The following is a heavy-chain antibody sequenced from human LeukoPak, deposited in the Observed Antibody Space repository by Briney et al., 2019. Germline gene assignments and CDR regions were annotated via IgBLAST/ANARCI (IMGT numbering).Heavy chain of an antibody. V-gene: IGHV1-69*06. CDR2: IIPIFGTA. J-gene: IGHJ6*03. D-gene: IGHD3-22*01. CDR3: ARDQYYYDSSATPRYYYYMDV. CDR1: GYTFTGYW. Sequence: SVKVSCKAFGYTFTGYWMHWVRQAPGQGLEWMGGIIPIFGTANYAQKFQGRVTITADKSTSTAYMELSSLRSEDTAVYYCARDQYYYDSSATPRYYYYMDVWGKGTTVTVSS.